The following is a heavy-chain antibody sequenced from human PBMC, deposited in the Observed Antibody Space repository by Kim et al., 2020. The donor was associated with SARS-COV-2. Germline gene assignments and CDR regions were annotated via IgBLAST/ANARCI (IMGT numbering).Heavy chain of an antibody. CDR1: GFTFSSYA. J-gene: IGHJ4*02. V-gene: IGHV3-30*04. Sequence: GGSLRLSCAASGFTFSSYAMHWVRQAPGKGLEWVAVISYDGSNKYYADSVKGRFTISRDNSKNTLYLQMNSLRAEDTAVYYCARVLRGHTFGGVIDTLPFDYWGQGTLVTVSS. D-gene: IGHD3-16*02. CDR2: ISYDGSNK. CDR3: ARVLRGHTFGGVIDTLPFDY.